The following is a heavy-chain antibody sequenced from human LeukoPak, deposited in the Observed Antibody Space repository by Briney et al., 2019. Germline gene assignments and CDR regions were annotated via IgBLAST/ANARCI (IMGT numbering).Heavy chain of an antibody. CDR3: ARGWRVAARHYYYYYMDV. CDR2: IYYSGST. V-gene: IGHV4-39*01. D-gene: IGHD6-6*01. CDR1: GDSISTSSYY. J-gene: IGHJ6*03. Sequence: SETLSLTCSVSGDSISTSSYYWGWIRQPPGKGLEWIGTIYYSGSTYYNPSLTSRVTISVDTSKNQFSLKLSSVTAADTAVYYCARGWRVAARHYYYYYMDVWGKGTTVTVSS.